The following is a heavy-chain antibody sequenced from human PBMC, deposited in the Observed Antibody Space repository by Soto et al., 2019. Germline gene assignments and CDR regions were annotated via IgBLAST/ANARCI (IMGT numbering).Heavy chain of an antibody. V-gene: IGHV4-31*03. CDR2: IADFGYT. Sequence: SETLSLTCTVSGGSINRGGYYWTWLRQHPGKGLEWLGYIADFGYTFSNPSLQSRVILSMDTSKSKFSLKLSSATAADTAVYFCARKQAGFFYGIDYWGQGTLVTVSS. CDR3: ARKQAGFFYGIDY. D-gene: IGHD3-3*01. J-gene: IGHJ4*02. CDR1: GGSINRGGYY.